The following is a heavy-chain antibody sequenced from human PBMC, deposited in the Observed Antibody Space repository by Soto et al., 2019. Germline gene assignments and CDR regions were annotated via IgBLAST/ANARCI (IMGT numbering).Heavy chain of an antibody. CDR1: GFTFSSYS. Sequence: PGGSLRLSCAASGFTFSSYSMNWVRQAPGKGLEWVSYISSSSSTIYYADSVKGRFTISRDNAKNSLYLQMNSLRAEDTAVYYCARDRSYSASWSGYYPTDYWGQGTLVTVSS. CDR3: ARDRSYSASWSGYYPTDY. V-gene: IGHV3-48*01. CDR2: ISSSSSTI. D-gene: IGHD3-3*01. J-gene: IGHJ4*02.